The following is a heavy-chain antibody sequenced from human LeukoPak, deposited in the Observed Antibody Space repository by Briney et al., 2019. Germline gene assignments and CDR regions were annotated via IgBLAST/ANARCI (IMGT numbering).Heavy chain of an antibody. CDR2: IYTSGST. J-gene: IGHJ6*02. V-gene: IGHV4-4*07. CDR1: GGSFSGYY. CDR3: ARDSNGSGSYYFPLYYYYGMDV. Sequence: SETLSLTCAVYGGSFSGYYWSWIRQPAGKGLEWIGRIYTSGSTNYNPSLKSRVTMSVDTSKNQFSLKLSSVTAADTAVYYCARDSNGSGSYYFPLYYYYGMDVWGQGTTVTVSS. D-gene: IGHD3-10*01.